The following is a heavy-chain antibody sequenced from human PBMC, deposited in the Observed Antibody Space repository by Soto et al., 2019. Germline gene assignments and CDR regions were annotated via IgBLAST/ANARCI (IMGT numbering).Heavy chain of an antibody. V-gene: IGHV4-59*01. J-gene: IGHJ4*02. Sequence: SETLSLTCIVSGGSITSYHWSWIRQFPGKGLEWIAYTSYTGNTNYNPSLKSRVTISMDTSKNQLSLKLTSMTAADTAMCFCARHEGPDYYDTNAHLDYWGQGTLVTVSS. CDR2: TSYTGNT. CDR1: GGSITSYH. D-gene: IGHD3-22*01. CDR3: ARHEGPDYYDTNAHLDY.